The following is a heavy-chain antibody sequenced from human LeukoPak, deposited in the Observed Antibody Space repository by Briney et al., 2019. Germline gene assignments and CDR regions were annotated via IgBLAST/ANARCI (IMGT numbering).Heavy chain of an antibody. CDR2: ISGSGSDL. V-gene: IGHV3-11*01. CDR3: ARSIGYYYTMDV. J-gene: IGHJ6*02. D-gene: IGHD3-22*01. CDR1: GFSFSDYY. Sequence: GGSLRLSCVACGFSFSDYYMSWIRQAPGRGLEWISYISGSGSDLYYADSVKGRFTISRDNANNSLYLQMNNLGAEDTAVYYCARSIGYYYTMDVWGQGTTVTVSS.